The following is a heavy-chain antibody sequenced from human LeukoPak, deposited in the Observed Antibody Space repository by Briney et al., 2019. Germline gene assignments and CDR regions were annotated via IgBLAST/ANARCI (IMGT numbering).Heavy chain of an antibody. V-gene: IGHV4-59*01. CDR2: IYYSGST. CDR1: GGSISSYY. J-gene: IGHJ5*02. Sequence: SETLSFTCTVSGGSISSYYWSWIRQPPGKGLEWIGYIYYSGSTNYNPSLKSRVTISVDTSKNQFSLKLSSVTAADTAVYYCARGLGFGANWFDPWGQGTLVTVSS. CDR3: ARGLGFGANWFDP. D-gene: IGHD3-10*01.